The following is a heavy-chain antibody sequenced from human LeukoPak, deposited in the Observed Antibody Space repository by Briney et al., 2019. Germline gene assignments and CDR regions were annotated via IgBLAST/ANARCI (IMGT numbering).Heavy chain of an antibody. CDR3: ARVSSSWYQDWYFDL. CDR1: GGSISSSTYY. J-gene: IGHJ2*01. Sequence: SETLSLTCTVSGGSISSSTYYWGCIRQPPGKGLEWIGSFYYSGSTYYNPSLKSRVTISVDTSKNQFSLKLSSVTAADTAVYYCARVSSSWYQDWYFDLWGRGTLVTVSS. CDR2: FYYSGST. V-gene: IGHV4-39*07. D-gene: IGHD6-13*01.